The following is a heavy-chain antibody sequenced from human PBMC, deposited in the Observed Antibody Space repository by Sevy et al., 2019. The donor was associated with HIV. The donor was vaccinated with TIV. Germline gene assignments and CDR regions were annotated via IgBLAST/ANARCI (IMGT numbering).Heavy chain of an antibody. D-gene: IGHD2-2*01. J-gene: IGHJ6*02. CDR2: ISRSGGST. Sequence: GGSLRLSCAASGFTFSNYAMSWVRQAPGKGREWVSSISRSGGSTYYADSVKGRFTISRDNSKNTLYLQMNSLRAEETAVYYCAKVDVVVPVADYGLDVWGQGTTVTVSS. V-gene: IGHV3-23*01. CDR3: AKVDVVVPVADYGLDV. CDR1: GFTFSNYA.